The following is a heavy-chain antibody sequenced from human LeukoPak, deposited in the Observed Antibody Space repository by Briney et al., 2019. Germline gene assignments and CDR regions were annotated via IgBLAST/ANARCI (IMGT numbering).Heavy chain of an antibody. CDR1: GYTFTGYY. V-gene: IGHV1-2*02. Sequence: GASVKVSCKASGYTFTGYYLHWVRQAPGQALEWMGGINPNSGGTNYAQKFQGRVTMTRDTSISTAYMELSRLRSDDTAVYYCARGYCSGGSCYRYNWFDPWGQGTLVTVSS. CDR2: INPNSGGT. D-gene: IGHD2-15*01. J-gene: IGHJ5*02. CDR3: ARGYCSGGSCYRYNWFDP.